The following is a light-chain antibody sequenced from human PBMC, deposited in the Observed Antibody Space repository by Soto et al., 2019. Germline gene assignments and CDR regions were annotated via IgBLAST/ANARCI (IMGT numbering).Light chain of an antibody. CDR2: SAS. CDR1: QGIGND. CDR3: LHHYNYPLT. J-gene: IGKJ4*01. Sequence: DIQMTQFPSSLSASVGDRVTITCRASQGIGNDLGWYQHKPGKAPKRLIFSASTLDSGVPSRFSGGGFGTEFTLTISNLQPEDFAPYYCLHHYNYPLTLGGGTKVEIK. V-gene: IGKV1-17*02.